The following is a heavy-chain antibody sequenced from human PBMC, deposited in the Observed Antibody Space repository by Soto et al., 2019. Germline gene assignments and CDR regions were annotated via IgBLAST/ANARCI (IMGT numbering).Heavy chain of an antibody. CDR3: ASDSGRNWFDP. Sequence: EVQLLESGGGLVQPGESLRLSCAASGFTFSSYAMSWVRQAPGKGLEWVSTISGSGDNTFYADSVKGRVTISRDNSKNTLYAQMNSLRAEDTAIYYCASDSGRNWFDPWGQGTLVTVSS. CDR1: GFTFSSYA. J-gene: IGHJ5*02. V-gene: IGHV3-23*01. CDR2: ISGSGDNT.